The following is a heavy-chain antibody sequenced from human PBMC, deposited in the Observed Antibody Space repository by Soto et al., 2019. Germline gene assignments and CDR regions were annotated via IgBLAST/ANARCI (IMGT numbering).Heavy chain of an antibody. CDR2: IYYSGST. D-gene: IGHD3-3*01. CDR3: ARVSYDFLSGHPPFFDY. Sequence: SETLSLTCTVSGGSISSYYWSWIRQPPGKGLEWIGYIYYSGSTNYNPSLKSRVTISVDTSKNQFSLKLSSVTAADTAVYYCARVSYDFLSGHPPFFDYWGQGTLVTVSS. CDR1: GGSISSYY. J-gene: IGHJ4*02. V-gene: IGHV4-59*01.